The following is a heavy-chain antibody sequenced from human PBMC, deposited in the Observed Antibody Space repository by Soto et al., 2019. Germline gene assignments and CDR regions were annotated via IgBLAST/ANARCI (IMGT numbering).Heavy chain of an antibody. Sequence: EVQLLESGGGLVQPGGSLRLSCAASGFTFSSYAMSWVRQAPGKGLECVSGISASGGGTRYADSVKGRFTISRDNSKNILYLEMNSLRADDTAVYYCAKDLTIWKQLIEYFQDWGQGTLVTVSS. D-gene: IGHD1-1*01. CDR1: GFTFSSYA. CDR2: ISASGGGT. V-gene: IGHV3-23*01. CDR3: AKDLTIWKQLIEYFQD. J-gene: IGHJ1*01.